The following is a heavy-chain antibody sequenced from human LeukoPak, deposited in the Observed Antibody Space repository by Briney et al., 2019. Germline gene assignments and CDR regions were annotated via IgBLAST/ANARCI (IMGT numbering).Heavy chain of an antibody. CDR1: GYTLTELS. J-gene: IGHJ6*02. CDR2: FDPEDGET. V-gene: IGHV1-24*01. Sequence: ASVKVSCKVSGYTLTELSMHWVRQAPGKGLEWMGGFDPEDGETIYAQKFQGRVTMTEDTSTDTAYMEPSSLRSEDTAVYYCATASPYDYVWGSYRPKNYYYYGMDVWGQGTTVTVSS. CDR3: ATASPYDYVWGSYRPKNYYYYGMDV. D-gene: IGHD3-16*02.